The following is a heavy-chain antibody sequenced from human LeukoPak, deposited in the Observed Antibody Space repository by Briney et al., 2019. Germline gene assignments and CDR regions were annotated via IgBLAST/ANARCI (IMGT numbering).Heavy chain of an antibody. CDR2: MNPNIGNT. Sequence: ASVKVSCKASGYTFTSYDINWVRQAPGQGLEWMGWMNPNIGNTDYAQKFQGRVTITRNTSISTAYMELSSLRSEDTAVYYCARAGDCSSTSCKYYYYMDVWGKGTTVTVSS. J-gene: IGHJ6*03. D-gene: IGHD2-2*01. CDR3: ARAGDCSSTSCKYYYYMDV. CDR1: GYTFTSYD. V-gene: IGHV1-8*03.